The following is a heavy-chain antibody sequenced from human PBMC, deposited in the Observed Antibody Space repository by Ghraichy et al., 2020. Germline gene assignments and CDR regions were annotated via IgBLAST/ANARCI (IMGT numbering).Heavy chain of an antibody. Sequence: SQTLSLTCTVSGGSISSYYWSWIRQPPGKGLEWIGYIYYSGSTNYNPSLKSRVTISVDTSKNQFSLKLSSVTAADTAVYYCARQGYSYGYYYYYYMDVWGKGTTVTVSS. J-gene: IGHJ6*03. CDR2: IYYSGST. D-gene: IGHD5-18*01. CDR1: GGSISSYY. CDR3: ARQGYSYGYYYYYYMDV. V-gene: IGHV4-59*08.